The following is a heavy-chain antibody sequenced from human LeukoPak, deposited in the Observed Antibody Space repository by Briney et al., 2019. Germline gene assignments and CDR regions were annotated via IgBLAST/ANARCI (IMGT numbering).Heavy chain of an antibody. Sequence: GGSLRPSCAASGFTVSSNYMSWVRQAPGKGLEWVSVIYSGGSTYYADSVKGRFTISRHNSKNTLYLQMNSLRAEDTAVYYCARVTQQLDYYYYGMDVWGQGTTVTVSS. CDR1: GFTVSSNY. J-gene: IGHJ6*02. CDR3: ARVTQQLDYYYYGMDV. D-gene: IGHD6-13*01. V-gene: IGHV3-53*04. CDR2: IYSGGST.